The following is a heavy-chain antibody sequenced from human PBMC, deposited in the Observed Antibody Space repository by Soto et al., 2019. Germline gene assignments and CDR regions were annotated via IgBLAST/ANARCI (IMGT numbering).Heavy chain of an antibody. CDR2: IKQDGSEK. D-gene: IGHD3-22*01. CDR1: GFTFSTYW. V-gene: IGHV3-7*01. J-gene: IGHJ6*02. Sequence: GSLRLSCAASGFTFSTYWMSWVRQAPGKGLEWVANIKQDGSEKNYVDSVEGRFTISRDNSKNTLYLQMNSLRAEDTAVYYCSRCLNYYDSSGYYSYYYYGMDVWGQGTTVTVSS. CDR3: SRCLNYYDSSGYYSYYYYGMDV.